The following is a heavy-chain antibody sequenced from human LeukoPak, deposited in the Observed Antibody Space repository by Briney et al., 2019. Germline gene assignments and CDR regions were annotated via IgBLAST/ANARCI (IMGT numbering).Heavy chain of an antibody. J-gene: IGHJ4*02. CDR3: ARGEGAAGLDY. CDR2: IKPNSGGK. Sequence: ASVKVSCKASGYTFTGSYMHWVRQAPGHGLEWMGWIKPNSGGKNYAQMCQGRVTMTKKTSISTVYMELSRLRSDDTAVYYCARGEGAAGLDYWGQGTLVTVSS. D-gene: IGHD6-13*01. CDR1: GYTFTGSY. V-gene: IGHV1-2*02.